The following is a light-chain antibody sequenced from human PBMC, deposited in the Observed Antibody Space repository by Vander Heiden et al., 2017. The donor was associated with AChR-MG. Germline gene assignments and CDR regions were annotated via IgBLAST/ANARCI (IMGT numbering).Light chain of an antibody. J-gene: IGKJ1*01. CDR1: QSISSY. CDR3: QQSYSTPRWT. CDR2: AAS. V-gene: IGKV1-39*01. Sequence: DSQMTQSPSSLSASVGDRVTITCRASQSISSYLNWYQQKPGKAPKLLIYAASRLQSGVPSRFSGSGSWTDFTLTISSLQPEDFATYYCQQSYSTPRWTFGQGTKVEIK.